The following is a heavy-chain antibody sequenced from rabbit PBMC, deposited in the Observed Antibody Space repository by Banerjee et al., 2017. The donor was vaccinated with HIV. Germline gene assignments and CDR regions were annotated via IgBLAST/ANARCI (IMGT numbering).Heavy chain of an antibody. D-gene: IGHD1-1*01. Sequence: QSLEESGGGLVQPEGSLTLTCTASGFSFSSSYYMCWVRQAPGKGLEWIACIYVGSSGSTYYASWAKGRFTISKTSSTTVTLQMTSLTAADTATYFCARDTQNWISDYAPTRLDLWGPGTLVTVS. CDR2: IYVGSSGST. J-gene: IGHJ3*01. CDR3: ARDTQNWISDYAPTRLDL. CDR1: GFSFSSSYY. V-gene: IGHV1S40*01.